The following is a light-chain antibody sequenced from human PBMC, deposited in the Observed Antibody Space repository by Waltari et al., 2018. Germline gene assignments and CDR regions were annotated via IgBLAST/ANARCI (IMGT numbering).Light chain of an antibody. V-gene: IGKV1-39*01. CDR3: QQSYSTLVT. J-gene: IGKJ1*01. CDR1: QSISSS. Sequence: DIQMTQSPSSLSASVGDRVTITCRASQSISSSLNWYQKKPGKAPKLLSYAASSLQSGVPSRFSGSGSGTDFTLTISSLQPEDFATYYCQQSYSTLVTFGQGTKVEIK. CDR2: AAS.